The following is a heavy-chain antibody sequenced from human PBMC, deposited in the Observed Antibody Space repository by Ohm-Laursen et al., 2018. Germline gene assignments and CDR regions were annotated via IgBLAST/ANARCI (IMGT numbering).Heavy chain of an antibody. CDR3: ARVAMNGDSQLYYYGMDV. V-gene: IGHV4-59*07. J-gene: IGHJ6*02. D-gene: IGHD1-1*01. Sequence: SDTLSLTCTVSGGSISSYFWSWIRQPPGKGLEWIGYIYYSGSTKYNPSLKSRVTISLDTSKNQFSLKLSSVTAADTAVYYCARVAMNGDSQLYYYGMDVWGQGTTVTVSS. CDR1: GGSISSYF. CDR2: IYYSGST.